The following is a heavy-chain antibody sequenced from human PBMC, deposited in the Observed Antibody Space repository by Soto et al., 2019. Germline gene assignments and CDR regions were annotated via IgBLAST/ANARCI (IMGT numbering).Heavy chain of an antibody. CDR2: ISYDGSNK. J-gene: IGHJ4*02. D-gene: IGHD3-22*01. CDR3: ARGSHYYNSSGYYRFDY. CDR1: GFTFSSYA. Sequence: GGSLRLSCAASGFTFSSYAMHWVRQAPGKGLEWVAVISYDGSNKYYADTVKGRFTISRDNSKNTLYLQMNSLRAEDTAVYYFARGSHYYNSSGYYRFDYWGQGTLVTVSS. V-gene: IGHV3-30-3*01.